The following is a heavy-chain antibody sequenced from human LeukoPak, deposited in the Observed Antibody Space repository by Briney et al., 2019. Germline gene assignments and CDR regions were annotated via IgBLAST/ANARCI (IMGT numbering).Heavy chain of an antibody. D-gene: IGHD6-19*01. Sequence: AAVKVSCKASRYTFIDYLIHWVRQAPGQGLEWMAEINPNNGDTTYAQKFQGRVTMTKDTSISTAYVELRRLRSDDTAVYYCAREKLVAGNNFDYWGQGTLVTVSS. CDR3: AREKLVAGNNFDY. CDR2: INPNNGDT. V-gene: IGHV1-2*02. J-gene: IGHJ4*02. CDR1: RYTFIDYL.